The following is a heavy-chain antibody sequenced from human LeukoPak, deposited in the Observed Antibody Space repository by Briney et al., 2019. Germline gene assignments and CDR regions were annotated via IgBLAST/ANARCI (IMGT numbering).Heavy chain of an antibody. CDR1: GFYFSSFW. CDR3: ARDPDFF. J-gene: IGHJ4*02. Sequence: PGGSLRLSCAASGFYFSSFWMTWVRQAPGKGLEWVANIKPDGSEKFYVDSVKGRFTISRDNAKNLLYLQMDSLRAEDTAVYYCARDPDFFWGQGTLVTVSS. V-gene: IGHV3-7*01. CDR2: IKPDGSEK. D-gene: IGHD1-14*01.